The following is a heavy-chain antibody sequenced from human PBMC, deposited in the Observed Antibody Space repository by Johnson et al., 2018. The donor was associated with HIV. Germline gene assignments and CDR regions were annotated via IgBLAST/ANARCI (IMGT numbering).Heavy chain of an antibody. V-gene: IGHV3-30*18. Sequence: VQLVEFGGGVVQPGRSLRLSCSASGFTFSSYGMHWVRQAPGKGPEWVAVISYDGSNKYYADSVKGRFTISRDNSKNTLYLQMNSLRAEDTAVYYCAKGFFELDDAFDIWGQGTMVTVSS. CDR3: AKGFFELDDAFDI. CDR1: GFTFSSYG. CDR2: ISYDGSNK. D-gene: IGHD3/OR15-3a*01. J-gene: IGHJ3*02.